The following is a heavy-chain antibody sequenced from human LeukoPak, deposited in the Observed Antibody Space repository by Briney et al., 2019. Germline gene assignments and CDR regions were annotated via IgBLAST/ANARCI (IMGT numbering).Heavy chain of an antibody. D-gene: IGHD3-10*01. J-gene: IGHJ3*02. CDR3: ARDRFYYGSGTACDI. V-gene: IGHV1-18*01. CDR2: ISAYNDNT. Sequence: ASVKVSCKASGYTFTSYGISWVRQAPGQGLEWMGWISAYNDNTQYTQKLQGRVTMTTDTSTSTAYMELRNLKSHDTAVYYCARDRFYYGSGTACDIWGQGIMVTVSS. CDR1: GYTFTSYG.